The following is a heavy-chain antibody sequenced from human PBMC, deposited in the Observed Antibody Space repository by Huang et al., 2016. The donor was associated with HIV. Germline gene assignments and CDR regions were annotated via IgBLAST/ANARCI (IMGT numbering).Heavy chain of an antibody. D-gene: IGHD3-10*01. J-gene: IGHJ4*02. Sequence: QVQLVESGGGVVQPGRSLRLSCAASGFAFSSYAMHWVRRSPGKGLEWLAVRAIDGRNKNYAHSGKGRFTISRDNSKGTVYLQMNSLRPEDTAVYSCARTGSYYYGSGSYHFGDYWGQGTLVTVSS. CDR2: RAIDGRNK. V-gene: IGHV3-30*04. CDR3: ARTGSYYYGSGSYHFGDY. CDR1: GFAFSSYA.